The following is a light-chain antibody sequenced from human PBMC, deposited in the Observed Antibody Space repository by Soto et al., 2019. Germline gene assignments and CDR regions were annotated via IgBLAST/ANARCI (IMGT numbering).Light chain of an antibody. J-gene: IGKJ1*01. CDR1: QSVSSSY. V-gene: IGKV3-20*01. Sequence: EIVLTQSPGTLSLSPGERATLSCRASQSVSSSYLAWYQQKPGQAPRLLIYGASSRAIGIPDRFSVSGSGTDFTLTISRLEPEDVAVYYCQQYGSSPATFGQGTKVEFK. CDR2: GAS. CDR3: QQYGSSPAT.